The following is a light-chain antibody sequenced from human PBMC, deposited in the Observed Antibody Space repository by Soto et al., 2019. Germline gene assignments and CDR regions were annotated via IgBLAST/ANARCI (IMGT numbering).Light chain of an antibody. CDR1: QSVSSSY. CDR3: QQYGSSPST. Sequence: EIVMTQAPSTLSVSPGERATLSCRASQSVSSSYLAWYQQKPGQAPRLLIYGASSRATGIPDRFSGSGSGTDFTLTIISLEPEDFAVYYCQQYGSSPSTFGQGTRLEIK. V-gene: IGKV3-20*01. CDR2: GAS. J-gene: IGKJ5*01.